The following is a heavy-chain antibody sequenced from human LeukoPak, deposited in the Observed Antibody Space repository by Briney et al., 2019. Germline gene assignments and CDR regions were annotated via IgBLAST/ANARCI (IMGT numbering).Heavy chain of an antibody. CDR3: AKDQTRNYYGSGSYDY. Sequence: GGSLRLSCAASGFTFSSYAVSWVRQAPGKGLEWVSAISGSGGSTYYADSVKGRFTISRDNSKNTLYLQMNSLRAEDTAVYYCAKDQTRNYYGSGSYDYWGQGTLVTVSS. D-gene: IGHD3-10*01. J-gene: IGHJ4*02. CDR1: GFTFSSYA. V-gene: IGHV3-23*01. CDR2: ISGSGGST.